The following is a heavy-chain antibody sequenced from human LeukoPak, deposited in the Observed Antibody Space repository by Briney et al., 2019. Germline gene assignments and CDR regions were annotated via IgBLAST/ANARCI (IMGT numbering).Heavy chain of an antibody. CDR2: ISTSSSYI. CDR1: GFTFNGYR. V-gene: IGHV3-21*01. CDR3: ARNRGDPSYFDY. Sequence: GGSLRLSCTASGFTFNGYRMNWVRQAPGKGLEWVSSISTSSSYIYYADSVKGRFTISRNNPKNSLYLQMNSLRAEDTAVYYCARNRGDPSYFDYWGQGTLVTVSS. D-gene: IGHD4-17*01. J-gene: IGHJ4*02.